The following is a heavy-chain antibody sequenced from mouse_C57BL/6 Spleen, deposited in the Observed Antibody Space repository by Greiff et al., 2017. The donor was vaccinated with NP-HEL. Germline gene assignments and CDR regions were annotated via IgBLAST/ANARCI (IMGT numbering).Heavy chain of an antibody. CDR3: AAFITTVVFDY. CDR2: IYPGDGDT. CDR1: GYAFSSSW. V-gene: IGHV1-82*01. J-gene: IGHJ2*01. Sequence: VMLVESGPELVKPGASVKISCKASGYAFSSSWMNWVKQRPGKGLEWIGRIYPGDGDTNYNGKFKGKATLTADKSSSTAYMQLSSLTSEDSAVYFCAAFITTVVFDYWGQGTTLTVSS. D-gene: IGHD1-1*01.